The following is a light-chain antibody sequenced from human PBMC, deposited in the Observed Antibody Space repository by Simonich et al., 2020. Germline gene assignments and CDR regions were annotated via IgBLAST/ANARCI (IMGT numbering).Light chain of an antibody. J-gene: IGKJ1*01. CDR3: IQGTHWPWT. CDR1: QSLVHSDGNTY. Sequence: DVVMTQSPLSLPVTLGQPASISCRSSQSLVHSDGNTYLNWFQQRQGQSPRRLIYKVSNRDSGVPDRFSGSGSGTDFTLKISRVEAEDVGVYYCIQGTHWPWTFGQGTKVEIK. V-gene: IGKV2-30*02. CDR2: KVS.